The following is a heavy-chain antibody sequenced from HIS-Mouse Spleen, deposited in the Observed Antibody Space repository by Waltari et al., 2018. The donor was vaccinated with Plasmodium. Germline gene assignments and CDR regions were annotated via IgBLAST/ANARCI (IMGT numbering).Heavy chain of an antibody. CDR3: AREPYDILTGYYDAFDI. CDR1: GGSISSYY. J-gene: IGHJ3*02. V-gene: IGHV4-59*01. CDR2: IYYSGST. Sequence: QVQLQESGPGLVKPSETLSLTCTVSGGSISSYYWSWIRQPPGKGLEWIGYIYYSGSTNSNPSLKSRVTISVDTSTNQFSLKLSAVTAADTAVYYCAREPYDILTGYYDAFDIWGQGTMVTVSS. D-gene: IGHD3-9*01.